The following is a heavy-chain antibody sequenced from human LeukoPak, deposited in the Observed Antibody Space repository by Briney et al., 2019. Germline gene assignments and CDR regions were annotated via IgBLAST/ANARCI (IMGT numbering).Heavy chain of an antibody. J-gene: IGHJ4*02. Sequence: PSETLSPTCAVSGGSISSYYWSWIRQPPGKGLEWIGYIYYSRSTNYNPSLKSRVTISVDTSKNQFSLKLSSVTAADTAVYYCARAQQLGISDYWGQGTLVTVSS. D-gene: IGHD7-27*01. CDR1: GGSISSYY. CDR2: IYYSRST. CDR3: ARAQQLGISDY. V-gene: IGHV4-59*01.